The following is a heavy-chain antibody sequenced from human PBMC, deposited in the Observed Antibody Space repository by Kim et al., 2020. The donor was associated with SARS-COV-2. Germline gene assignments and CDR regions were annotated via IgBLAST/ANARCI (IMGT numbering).Heavy chain of an antibody. V-gene: IGHV3-20*01. D-gene: IGHD3-22*01. J-gene: IGHJ4*02. Sequence: GRFTISRDNAKNSLYLQMNSLRAEDTALYHCARDHPVTYYYDSSGALPDYWGQGTLVTVSS. CDR3: ARDHPVTYYYDSSGALPDY.